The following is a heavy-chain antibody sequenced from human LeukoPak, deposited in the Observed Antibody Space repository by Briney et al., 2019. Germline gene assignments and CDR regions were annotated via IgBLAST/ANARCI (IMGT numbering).Heavy chain of an antibody. Sequence: GGSLRLSCAASGFTVSSNYMTWVRQAPGKGLEWVSIIYSGGSTYYADSVRGRFTISRDNSKNTLYLQMNSLRAEDTAVYYCARWWYYYGSGSYLDYWGQGTLVTVSS. D-gene: IGHD3-10*01. V-gene: IGHV3-66*01. CDR2: IYSGGST. J-gene: IGHJ4*02. CDR1: GFTVSSNY. CDR3: ARWWYYYGSGSYLDY.